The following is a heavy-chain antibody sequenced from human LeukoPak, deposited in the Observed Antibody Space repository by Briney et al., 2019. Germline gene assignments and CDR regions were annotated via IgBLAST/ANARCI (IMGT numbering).Heavy chain of an antibody. CDR3: ARDYGGNSYNWFDP. CDR2: IYDSGST. CDR1: GGSIRSSYYY. Sequence: SETLSLTCTVSGGSIRSSYYYWGWIRQPPGKGLEWIGSIYDSGSTYYNPSLKSRVTISVDTSKNQFSLKLNSVTAADTAVYYCARDYGGNSYNWFDPWGQGTLVTVSS. V-gene: IGHV4-39*02. D-gene: IGHD4-23*01. J-gene: IGHJ5*02.